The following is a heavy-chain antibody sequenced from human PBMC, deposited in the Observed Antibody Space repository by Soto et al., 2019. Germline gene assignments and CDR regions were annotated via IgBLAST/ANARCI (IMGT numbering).Heavy chain of an antibody. CDR3: AREASGVDV. V-gene: IGHV3-33*01. CDR1: GFTFSRYG. Sequence: QVQLVESGGGVVQPGRSLRLSCAASGFTFSRYGMHWVRQAPGKGLEWVAVIWYDGSNKYYGDSVKGRFTITRNNSKNTLYLPMNSLRAEDTAVYYCAREASGVDVWGLGTTVTVSS. J-gene: IGHJ6*02. CDR2: IWYDGSNK.